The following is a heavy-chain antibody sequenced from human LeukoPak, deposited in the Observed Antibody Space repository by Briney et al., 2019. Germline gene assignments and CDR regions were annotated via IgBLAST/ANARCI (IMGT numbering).Heavy chain of an antibody. CDR2: ISETGGTI. CDR1: GFTFSNYA. CDR3: AKDQHEGTMILGDDAFDI. V-gene: IGHV3-23*01. Sequence: GGSLRLSCAPSGFTFSNYAMSWVRQAPGKGLEWVSAISETGGTIHYADSVRGRFIISRDNSKNTLYLQMNSLRAEDTAVYYCAKDQHEGTMILGDDAFDIWGQGTMVTVSS. D-gene: IGHD3-22*01. J-gene: IGHJ3*02.